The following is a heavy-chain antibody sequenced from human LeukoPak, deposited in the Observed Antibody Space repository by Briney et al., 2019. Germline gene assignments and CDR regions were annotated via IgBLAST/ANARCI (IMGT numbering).Heavy chain of an antibody. V-gene: IGHV1-18*01. CDR2: ISAYNGNT. CDR1: GYTFTSYG. CDR3: ARGRARYRSSTSCYIGFDY. Sequence: GASVKVSCKASGYTFTSYGISWVQQAPGQGLEWMGWISAYNGNTNYAQKLQGRVTMTTDTSTSTAYMELRSLRSDDTAVYYCARGRARYRSSTSCYIGFDYWGQGTLVTVSS. D-gene: IGHD2-2*02. J-gene: IGHJ4*02.